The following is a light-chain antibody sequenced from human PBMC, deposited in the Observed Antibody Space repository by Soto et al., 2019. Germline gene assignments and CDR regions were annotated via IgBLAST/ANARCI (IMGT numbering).Light chain of an antibody. CDR3: QQYNNWPPLT. Sequence: EIVMTQSRSTLSVSPGERANLSCRASQSVSSNLAWYQQKPGQAPRLLIYGASTRATGIPARFSGSGSGTEFTLTISSLQSEDFAVYYCQQYNNWPPLTFGGGTKVEIK. J-gene: IGKJ4*01. V-gene: IGKV3-15*01. CDR1: QSVSSN. CDR2: GAS.